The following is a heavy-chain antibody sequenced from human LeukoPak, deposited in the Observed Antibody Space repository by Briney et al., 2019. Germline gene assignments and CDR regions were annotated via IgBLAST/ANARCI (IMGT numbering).Heavy chain of an antibody. D-gene: IGHD3-9*01. V-gene: IGHV1-2*02. CDR2: INPDSGGT. CDR3: ARDPVLTGYWEIFDY. J-gene: IGHJ4*02. CDR1: GYSFTRYY. Sequence: GASVKVSCKASGYSFTRYYIHWVRQAPGLGFEWLGWINPDSGGTNYPLKFQGRVTMSRDTSISTAYMELNSLTSDDTAVYYCARDPVLTGYWEIFDYWGQGTLVTVSS.